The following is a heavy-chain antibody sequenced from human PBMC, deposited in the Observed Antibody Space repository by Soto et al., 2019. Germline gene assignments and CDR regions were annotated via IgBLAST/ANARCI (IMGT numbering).Heavy chain of an antibody. J-gene: IGHJ3*01. Sequence: GGSMRLSCAASGFDVSNTYMSWVRQAPGKGLDWVSIIYSGGATYYADSVKGRFTISRDNSKNTLYLQMNSLRAEDTALYYCARVSKGTIYSPHAFDVWGQGTMVTVSS. CDR1: GFDVSNTY. CDR2: IYSGGAT. D-gene: IGHD1-7*01. CDR3: ARVSKGTIYSPHAFDV. V-gene: IGHV3-53*01.